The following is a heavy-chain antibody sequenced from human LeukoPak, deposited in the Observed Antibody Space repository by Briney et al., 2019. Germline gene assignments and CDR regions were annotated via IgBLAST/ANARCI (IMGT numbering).Heavy chain of an antibody. D-gene: IGHD1-26*01. V-gene: IGHV3-53*01. Sequence: GESQRLSCAASGFTVSSNYMSWVRQAPGKGLEWVSAIYSGGSTYYADSVKGRFTISSDNSKNTLYFQMNSLRAEDTAVYYCAREPVGATRAFDIWGQGTMVTVSS. CDR3: AREPVGATRAFDI. J-gene: IGHJ3*02. CDR1: GFTVSSNY. CDR2: IYSGGST.